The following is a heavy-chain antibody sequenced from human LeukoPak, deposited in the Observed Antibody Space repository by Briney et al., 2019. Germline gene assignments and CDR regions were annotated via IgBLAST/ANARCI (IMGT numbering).Heavy chain of an antibody. J-gene: IGHJ4*02. Sequence: SETLSLTCTVSGGSISSYYWSWIRQPPGKGLEWIGYIYYSGSTNYNPSLKSRVTISVDTSKNQFSPKLSSVTAADTAVYYCARSPRYNWNDWIDYWGQGTLVTVSS. CDR3: ARSPRYNWNDWIDY. V-gene: IGHV4-59*08. CDR1: GGSISSYY. D-gene: IGHD1-1*01. CDR2: IYYSGST.